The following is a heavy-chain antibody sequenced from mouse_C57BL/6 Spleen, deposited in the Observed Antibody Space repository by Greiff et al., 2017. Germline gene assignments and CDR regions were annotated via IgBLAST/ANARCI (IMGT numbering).Heavy chain of an antibody. Sequence: VQLQESGAELVKPGASVKISCKASGYAFSSYWMNWVKQRPGTGLEWIGQIYPGDGDTNYNGKFKGKATLTADKSSSTAYMQLSSLTSEDSAVYFCARSTMVTHFDVWGTGTAVTVSS. D-gene: IGHD2-2*01. CDR3: ARSTMVTHFDV. CDR2: IYPGDGDT. J-gene: IGHJ1*03. CDR1: GYAFSSYW. V-gene: IGHV1-80*01.